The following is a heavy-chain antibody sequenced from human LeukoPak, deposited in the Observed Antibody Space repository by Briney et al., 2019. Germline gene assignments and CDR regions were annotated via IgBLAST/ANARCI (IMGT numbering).Heavy chain of an antibody. CDR1: GGSVSGHY. Sequence: PSETLSLTCAVYGGSVSGHYWSWIRQPPGKGLEWIGEINHSGSTNYNPSLKTRVTISIDTSKNQFSLKLSSVTPEDTAVYYCARGVRGVTGPKDYYYYMDVWGKGTTVTISS. J-gene: IGHJ6*03. D-gene: IGHD3-10*02. V-gene: IGHV4-34*01. CDR2: INHSGST. CDR3: ARGVRGVTGPKDYYYYMDV.